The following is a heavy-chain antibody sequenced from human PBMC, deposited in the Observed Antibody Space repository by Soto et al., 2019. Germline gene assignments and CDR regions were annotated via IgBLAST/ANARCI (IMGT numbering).Heavy chain of an antibody. CDR2: INQSGST. V-gene: IGHV4-34*02. CDR1: GASFSGYY. D-gene: IGHD1-1*01. CDR3: ARRFSGTGRYFDY. J-gene: IGHJ4*02. Sequence: QVQLQQWGAGLLKPSETLSLSCAVYGASFSGYYWNWIRQSPGKGLEWIGEINQSGSTNYSPSIKTRVTVSVDTSKKQISLWLSSVTAADTAVYYCARRFSGTGRYFDYWGQGTLVTVSS.